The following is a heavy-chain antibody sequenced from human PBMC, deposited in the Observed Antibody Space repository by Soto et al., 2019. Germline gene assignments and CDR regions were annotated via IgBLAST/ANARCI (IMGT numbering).Heavy chain of an antibody. V-gene: IGHV1-3*01. J-gene: IGHJ4*02. CDR2: INAANGDT. D-gene: IGHD7-27*01. CDR3: ARDTGDGNFDF. CDR1: GYTFTSYG. Sequence: GASVKVSCKASGYTFTSYGIHWVRQAPGQRLEWMGWINAANGDTKYSPKFQGRVTITRDTSASTAYMELSSLRSEDTAVYYCARDTGDGNFDFWGQGTLVTVSS.